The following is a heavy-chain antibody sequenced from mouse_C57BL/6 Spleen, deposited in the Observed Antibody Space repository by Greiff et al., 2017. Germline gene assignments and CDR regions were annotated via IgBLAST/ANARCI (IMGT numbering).Heavy chain of an antibody. V-gene: IGHV2-2*01. CDR2: IWSGGST. CDR3: ARGDWDFMDY. CDR1: GFSLTSYG. J-gene: IGHJ4*01. Sequence: VQLKESGPGLVQPSQSLSITCTVSGFSLTSYGVHWVRQSPGKGLEWLGVIWSGGSTDYNAAFISRLSISKDNSKSQVFFKMNSLQADDTAIYYCARGDWDFMDYWGQGTSVTVSS. D-gene: IGHD4-1*01.